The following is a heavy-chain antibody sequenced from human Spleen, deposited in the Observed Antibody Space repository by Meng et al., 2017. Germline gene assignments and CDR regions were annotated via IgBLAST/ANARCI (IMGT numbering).Heavy chain of an antibody. CDR3: AVFSSGWGPFDC. J-gene: IGHJ4*01. CDR1: GGSISSIDW. D-gene: IGHD6-19*01. Sequence: GPLRGSGPGLVEPSGPLSLPCVVSGGSISSIDWWSWVRQPPGKGLEWIGEIYHLGSTNYNPSLKSRVTISVDKSKTQFSLKVTSVTAADTAVYYCAVFSSGWGPFDCWGQGTLVTVSS. V-gene: IGHV4-4*02. CDR2: IYHLGST.